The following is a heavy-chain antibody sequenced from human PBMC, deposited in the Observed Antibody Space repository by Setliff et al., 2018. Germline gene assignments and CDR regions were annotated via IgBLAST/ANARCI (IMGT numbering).Heavy chain of an antibody. CDR1: GITFKNAW. D-gene: IGHD4-4*01. CDR3: TSGPRDSRNYLTWLDS. CDR2: IKSSREGATS. J-gene: IGHJ5*01. Sequence: GGSLRLSWSVSGITFKNAWMTWVRQALGKGPEWVGRIKSSREGATSDYGAPAKGRFTISRDDSKNMIYLQMNNRKSDYTGFYYCTSGPRDSRNYLTWLDSWGQGTLVTVSS. V-gene: IGHV3-15*01.